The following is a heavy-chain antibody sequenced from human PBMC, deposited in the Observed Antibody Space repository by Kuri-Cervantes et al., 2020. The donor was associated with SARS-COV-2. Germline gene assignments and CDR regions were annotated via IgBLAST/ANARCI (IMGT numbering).Heavy chain of an antibody. CDR3: ALLCFGELPDVY. Sequence: SVKVSCKASGFTFTSSAMQWVRQARGQRLEWIGWIVVGSGNTNYAQKFQERVTITRDTSASTAYMELSSLRSEDTAVYYCALLCFGELPDVYWGQGTLVTVSS. J-gene: IGHJ4*02. CDR1: GFTFTSSA. CDR2: IVVGSGNT. V-gene: IGHV1-58*02. D-gene: IGHD3-10*01.